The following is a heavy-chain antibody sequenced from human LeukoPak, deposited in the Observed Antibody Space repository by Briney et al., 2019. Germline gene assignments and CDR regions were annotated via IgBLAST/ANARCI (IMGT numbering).Heavy chain of an antibody. CDR2: ISSSSSYI. J-gene: IGHJ4*02. V-gene: IGHV3-21*01. Sequence: GGSLRLSCAASGISISASPMHWVRQASGKGLEWVSSISSSSSYIYYADSVKGRFTISRDNAKNSLYLQMNSLRAEDTAVYYCARADSYGVDYWGQGTLVTVSS. CDR1: GISISASP. D-gene: IGHD5-18*01. CDR3: ARADSYGVDY.